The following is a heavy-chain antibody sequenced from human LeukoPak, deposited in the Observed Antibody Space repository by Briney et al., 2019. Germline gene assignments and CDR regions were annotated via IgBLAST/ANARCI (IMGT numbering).Heavy chain of an antibody. D-gene: IGHD3-16*01. J-gene: IGHJ4*02. CDR1: GGSISSGSYY. Sequence: SETLSLTCTVSGGSISSGSYYWSWIRQPAGKGLEWIGRIYTSGSTNYNPSLKSRVTISVDTPKNQFSLKLSSVTAADTAVYYCARERYDYVWGSYKGHYYFDYWGQGTLVTVSS. V-gene: IGHV4-61*02. CDR2: IYTSGST. CDR3: ARERYDYVWGSYKGHYYFDY.